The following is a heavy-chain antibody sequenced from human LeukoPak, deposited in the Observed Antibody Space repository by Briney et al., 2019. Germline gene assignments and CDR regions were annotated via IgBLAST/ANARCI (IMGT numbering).Heavy chain of an antibody. CDR1: GGTFSSYA. CDR2: IIPIFGTA. Sequence: GASVKVSCKASGGTFSSYAISWVRQAPGQGLEWMGGIIPIFGTANYAQKFQGRVTITADESTSTAYMELSSLRSEDTAVYYCAALCSGGSCYYYNYYHYGMDVWGQGTTVTVSS. CDR3: AALCSGGSCYYYNYYHYGMDV. V-gene: IGHV1-69*13. J-gene: IGHJ6*02. D-gene: IGHD2-15*01.